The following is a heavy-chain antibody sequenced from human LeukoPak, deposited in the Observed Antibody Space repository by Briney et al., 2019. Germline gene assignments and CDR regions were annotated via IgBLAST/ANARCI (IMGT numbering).Heavy chain of an antibody. CDR1: GYTFTSYD. V-gene: IGHV1-8*03. D-gene: IGHD6-6*01. Sequence: GASVKVSCKASGYTFTSYDINWVRQATGQGLEWMGWMNPNSGNTGYAQKFQGRVTITRNTSISTAYMELSSLRSEDTAVYYCARGHNKSIAARRYWFDPWGQGTLVTVSS. CDR2: MNPNSGNT. J-gene: IGHJ5*02. CDR3: ARGHNKSIAARRYWFDP.